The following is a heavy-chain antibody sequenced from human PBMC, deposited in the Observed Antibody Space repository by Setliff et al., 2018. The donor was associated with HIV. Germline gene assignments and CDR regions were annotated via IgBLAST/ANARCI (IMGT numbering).Heavy chain of an antibody. J-gene: IGHJ4*02. CDR2: INPSGGST. CDR3: ARGWEGGMDY. Sequence: GASVKVSCKASGYTFNDNYIHCVRQAPGQGLEWLGMINPSGGSTWYAQKFQGRVTMTGDTSTNTLYMELSSLRSEDTAVYYCARGWEGGMDYWGQGTLVTVSS. D-gene: IGHD1-26*01. CDR1: GYTFNDNY. V-gene: IGHV1-46*02.